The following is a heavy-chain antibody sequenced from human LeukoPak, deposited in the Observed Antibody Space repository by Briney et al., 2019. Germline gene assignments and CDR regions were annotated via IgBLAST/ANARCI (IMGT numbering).Heavy chain of an antibody. CDR1: GYSFTSYW. Sequence: GESLQISCKGSGYSFTSYWIGWVRQMPGKGLAWMGIIYPGDSDTRYSPSFQGQVTISADKSISTAYLQWSSLKASDTAMYYCARVTMVRGVIRRIDYWGQGTLVTVSS. V-gene: IGHV5-51*01. D-gene: IGHD3-10*01. CDR3: ARVTMVRGVIRRIDY. J-gene: IGHJ4*02. CDR2: IYPGDSDT.